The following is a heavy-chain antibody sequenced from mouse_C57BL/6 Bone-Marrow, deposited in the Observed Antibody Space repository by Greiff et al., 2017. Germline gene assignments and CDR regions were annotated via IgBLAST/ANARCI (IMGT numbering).Heavy chain of an antibody. CDR3: ARHIPTGFYAMDY. CDR1: GFSLTSYG. CDR2: IWSDGST. V-gene: IGHV2-6-1*01. J-gene: IGHJ4*01. D-gene: IGHD4-1*01. Sequence: ESGPGLVAPSQSLSITCTVSGFSLTSYGVHWVRQPPGKGLEWLVVIWSDGSTTYNSALKSRLSISKDNSKSQVFLKMNSLQTDDTAMYYCARHIPTGFYAMDYWGQGTSVTVSS.